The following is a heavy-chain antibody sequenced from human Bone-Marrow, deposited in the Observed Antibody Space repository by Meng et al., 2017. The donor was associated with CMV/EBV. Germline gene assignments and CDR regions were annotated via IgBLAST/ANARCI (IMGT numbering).Heavy chain of an antibody. CDR1: GGTFSSYT. Sequence: SSVKVSCKASGGTFSSYTISWVRQAPGQGLEWMGRIIPILGIANYAQKFQGRVTITADKSTSTAYMELSSLRAEDTAVYYCARVSSQTGVVYYYYGMDVWGQGRTVNVSS. CDR2: IIPILGIA. CDR3: ARVSSQTGVVYYYYGMDV. J-gene: IGHJ6*02. V-gene: IGHV1-69*02. D-gene: IGHD6-13*01.